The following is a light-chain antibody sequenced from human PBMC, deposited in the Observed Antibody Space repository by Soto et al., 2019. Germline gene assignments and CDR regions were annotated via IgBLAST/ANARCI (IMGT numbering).Light chain of an antibody. Sequence: ETVLTQAAATLSVSQGERATFSCKASQSVTTNLAWYQQKPGQVPRLLIYGAFTRATGIPARFSGSGSGTEFTLSISSLQSEDFAIDHCQQYHSWPHTFGQGT. CDR2: GAF. J-gene: IGKJ2*01. CDR3: QQYHSWPHT. V-gene: IGKV3-15*01. CDR1: QSVTTN.